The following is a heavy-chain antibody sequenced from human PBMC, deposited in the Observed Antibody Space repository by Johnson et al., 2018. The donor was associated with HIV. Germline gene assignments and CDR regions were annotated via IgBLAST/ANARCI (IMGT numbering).Heavy chain of an antibody. CDR2: ISYDGSNK. CDR3: ASPNWGGAFDI. J-gene: IGHJ3*02. Sequence: QVQLVESGGGLVKPGGSLRLSCAASGFTFSSYAMHWVRQAPGKGLEWVALISYDGSNKFYADSVKGRFTISRDKSKKTLYLQMNSLRAEDTAVYYCASPNWGGAFDIWGQGTMVTVS. CDR1: GFTFSSYA. D-gene: IGHD2-21*01. V-gene: IGHV3-30*04.